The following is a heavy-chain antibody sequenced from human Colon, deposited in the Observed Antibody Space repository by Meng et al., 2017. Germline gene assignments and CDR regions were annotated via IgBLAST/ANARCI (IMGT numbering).Heavy chain of an antibody. V-gene: IGHV4-59*01. CDR3: AKYDRPPYCFEY. CDR1: GGSISGNY. D-gene: IGHD2-15*01. CDR2: IYYTGST. J-gene: IGHJ4*02. Sequence: QVQLQQSGPGLVKTSETLSLTCTVSGGSISGNYWSWIRQSPGRGLEWIAYIYYTGSTNYNPSFKSRATISVDTSKNQFSLNLASVTAADTAVYYCAKYDRPPYCFEYWGQGTLVTVSS.